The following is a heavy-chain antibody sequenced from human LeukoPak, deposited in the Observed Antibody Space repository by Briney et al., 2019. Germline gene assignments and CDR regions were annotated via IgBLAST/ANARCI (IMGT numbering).Heavy chain of an antibody. D-gene: IGHD3-10*01. CDR1: GFTFRDYD. CDR3: ARDPRYGSGSYYSPPFDN. CDR2: ISSSDTTM. Sequence: PGGSLRLSCAASGFTFRDYDMTWIRQAPGKGLEWVSYISSSDTTMYNADSVKGRFTISRDNAKNSLYLQMNSLRAEDTAIYYCARDPRYGSGSYYSPPFDNWGQGTLVTVSS. V-gene: IGHV3-11*04. J-gene: IGHJ4*02.